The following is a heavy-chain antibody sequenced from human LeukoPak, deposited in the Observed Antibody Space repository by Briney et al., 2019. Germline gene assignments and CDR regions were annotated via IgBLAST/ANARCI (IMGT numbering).Heavy chain of an antibody. Sequence: SGGSLKLSCAASGFTFSIYPMHWVRQAPGKGLEWVAVISNDGRDKHHADSVKGRFTISRDNSKNTVYLQMNSLRPEDTAVYYCARDRVRIASYYFDSWGQGTLVTVSS. CDR3: ARDRVRIASYYFDS. V-gene: IGHV3-30*03. CDR1: GFTFSIYP. CDR2: ISNDGRDK. D-gene: IGHD6-13*01. J-gene: IGHJ4*02.